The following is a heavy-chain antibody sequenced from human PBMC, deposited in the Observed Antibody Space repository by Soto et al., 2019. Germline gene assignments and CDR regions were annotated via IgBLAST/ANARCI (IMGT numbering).Heavy chain of an antibody. D-gene: IGHD2-2*01. Sequence: SVKVSCKASGYTFTSYYMHWVRQAPGQGLEWMGGIIPIFDTANYAQKFQGRVTITADESTSTAYMELSSLRSEDTAVYYCASDDCIGTSCDYCYFSRMDFWGQGTMVTVSS. CDR2: IIPIFDTA. CDR3: ASDDCIGTSCDYCYFSRMDF. V-gene: IGHV1-69*13. CDR1: GYTFTSYY. J-gene: IGHJ4*02.